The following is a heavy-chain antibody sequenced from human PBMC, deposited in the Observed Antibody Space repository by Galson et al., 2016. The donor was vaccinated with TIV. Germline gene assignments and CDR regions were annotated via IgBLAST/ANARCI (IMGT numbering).Heavy chain of an antibody. Sequence: ETLSLTCTVSGASLNDNKYFWGWIRQTPAKGLEWIGSVYYTGTTYFTPSLESRVSISIDKSINRFSLKLSSVTAADTAVYYCARCGQWSTYYFDYWGQGTLVTVSS. J-gene: IGHJ4*02. CDR1: GASLNDNKYF. CDR2: VYYTGTT. D-gene: IGHD2-15*01. CDR3: ARCGQWSTYYFDY. V-gene: IGHV4-39*02.